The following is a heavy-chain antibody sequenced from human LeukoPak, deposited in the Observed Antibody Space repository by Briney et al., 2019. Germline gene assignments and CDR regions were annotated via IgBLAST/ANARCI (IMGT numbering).Heavy chain of an antibody. CDR1: GGTFSSYA. V-gene: IGHV1-69*13. CDR3: ASLAYGSGSYYKSWFDP. Sequence: SGKVSCKASGGTFSSYAISWVRQAPGQGLECMGGIIPIFGTANYTQKFQSRVTITADESTSTAYMELSSLRSEDTAVYYCASLAYGSGSYYKSWFDPWGQGTLVTVSS. D-gene: IGHD3-10*01. CDR2: IIPIFGTA. J-gene: IGHJ5*02.